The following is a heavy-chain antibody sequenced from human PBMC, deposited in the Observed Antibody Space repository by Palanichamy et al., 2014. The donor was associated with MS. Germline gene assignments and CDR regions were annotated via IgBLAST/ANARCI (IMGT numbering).Heavy chain of an antibody. CDR3: ARGVFCSGGRCTDS. CDR1: GGSISSNRYY. Sequence: QLQLQESGPGLVRPSETLSLTCTVSGGSISSNRYYWVWIRQPPGKGLEWIGTIYFSGSTYYNPSLKSRVIISIDTSKNQFSLNLSAVTAADTAVYYCARGVFCSGGRCTDSWGQGTLVIVSS. J-gene: IGHJ5*01. D-gene: IGHD2-15*01. V-gene: IGHV4-39*07. CDR2: IYFSGST.